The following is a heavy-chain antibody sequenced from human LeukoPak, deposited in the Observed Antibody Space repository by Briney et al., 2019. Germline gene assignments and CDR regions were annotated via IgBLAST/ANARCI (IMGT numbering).Heavy chain of an antibody. Sequence: SETLSLTCAVYGGSFSGYYWSWIRQPPGKGLEWIGEINHSGSTNYNPSLKSRVTISVDTSKNQFSLMLSSVTAADTAVYFCARDLSGGGFNGDSWGQGTLVTVSS. CDR3: ARDLSGGGFNGDS. J-gene: IGHJ4*02. CDR1: GGSFSGYY. D-gene: IGHD2-15*01. V-gene: IGHV4-34*01. CDR2: INHSGST.